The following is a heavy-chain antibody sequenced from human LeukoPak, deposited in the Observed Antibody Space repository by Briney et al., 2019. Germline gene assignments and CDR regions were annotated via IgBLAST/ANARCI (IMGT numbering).Heavy chain of an antibody. CDR2: ISGSSNTI. CDR3: ARIGSTGVWGSFNI. Sequence: GGSLRHSCAASGLIFSDYSMNWVRQAPGKGLEWVSYISGSSNTIDYADSVKGRFTISRDNAKNSLYLQMISLRAEDTAVYYCARIGSTGVWGSFNIWGQGTMVTVSS. J-gene: IGHJ3*02. V-gene: IGHV3-48*04. D-gene: IGHD3-16*01. CDR1: GLIFSDYS.